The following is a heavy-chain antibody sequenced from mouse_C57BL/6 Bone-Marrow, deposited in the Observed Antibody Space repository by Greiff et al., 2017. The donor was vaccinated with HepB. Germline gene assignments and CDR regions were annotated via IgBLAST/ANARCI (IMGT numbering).Heavy chain of an antibody. D-gene: IGHD4-1*01. V-gene: IGHV6-6*01. CDR2: IRNKANNHAT. Sequence: EVKVEESGGGLVQPGGSMKLSCAASGFTFSDAWMDWVRQSPEKGLEWVAEIRNKANNHATYYAESVKGRFTISRDDSKSSVYLQMHSLRAEDTGIYYCTRRTGTGDFDYWGQGTTLTVSS. CDR1: GFTFSDAW. CDR3: TRRTGTGDFDY. J-gene: IGHJ2*01.